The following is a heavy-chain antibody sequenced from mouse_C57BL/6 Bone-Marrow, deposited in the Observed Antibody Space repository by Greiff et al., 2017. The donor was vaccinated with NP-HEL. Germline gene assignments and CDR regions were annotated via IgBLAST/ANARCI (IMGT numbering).Heavy chain of an antibody. V-gene: IGHV1-81*01. Sequence: VQRVESGAELARPGASVKLSCKASGYTFTSYGISWVKQRTGQGLEWIGEIYPRSGNTYYNEKFKGKATLTADKSSSTAYMELRSLTSEDSAVYFCARTTRAWFAYWGQGTLVTVSA. D-gene: IGHD1-1*01. J-gene: IGHJ3*01. CDR2: IYPRSGNT. CDR1: GYTFTSYG. CDR3: ARTTRAWFAY.